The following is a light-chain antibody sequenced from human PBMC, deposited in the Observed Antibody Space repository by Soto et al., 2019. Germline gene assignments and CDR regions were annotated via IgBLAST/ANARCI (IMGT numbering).Light chain of an antibody. J-gene: IGKJ2*01. CDR1: QSLVTSDGNTY. Sequence: DVVMTQSPLSLPVTLGQPASISCRSSQSLVTSDGNTYLNWFQQRPGESPRRLIYKVSNRDSGVPDRCRGSESGTDFTLEISRVEAEDVGVYYCMQGTHWPYTFGQGTKLEIK. CDR3: MQGTHWPYT. CDR2: KVS. V-gene: IGKV2-30*01.